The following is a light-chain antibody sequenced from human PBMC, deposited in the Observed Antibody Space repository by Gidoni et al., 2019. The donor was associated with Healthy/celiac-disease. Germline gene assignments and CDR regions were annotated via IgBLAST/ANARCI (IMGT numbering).Light chain of an antibody. J-gene: IGKJ2*01. CDR1: QSVSSSY. Sequence: EIVLTQSPVTLSLSPGERATLSCSASQSVSSSYLAWYQQKPGQAPRLLIYGASSRATGIPDRFSGSGSGTDFTLTISRLEPEDFAVYYCQQYGSSLMYTFGQGTKLEIK. V-gene: IGKV3-20*01. CDR2: GAS. CDR3: QQYGSSLMYT.